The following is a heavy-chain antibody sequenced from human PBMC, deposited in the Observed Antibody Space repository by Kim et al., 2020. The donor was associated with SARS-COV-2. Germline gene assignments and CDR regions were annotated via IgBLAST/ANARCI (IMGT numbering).Heavy chain of an antibody. CDR1: GFTFSSYA. Sequence: GGSLRLSCAASGFTFSSYAMHWVRQAPGKGLEWVAVISYDGSNKYYADSVKGRFTISRDNSKNTLYLQMNSLRAEDTAVYYCAREFGSGSYYIYYFDYWGQGTLVTVSS. J-gene: IGHJ4*02. V-gene: IGHV3-30*04. CDR2: ISYDGSNK. D-gene: IGHD3-10*01. CDR3: AREFGSGSYYIYYFDY.